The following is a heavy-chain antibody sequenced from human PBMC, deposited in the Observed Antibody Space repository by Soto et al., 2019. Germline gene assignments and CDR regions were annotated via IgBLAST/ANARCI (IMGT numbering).Heavy chain of an antibody. CDR3: AREIVVVPAATPFYGMDV. CDR1: GFTFSSYA. J-gene: IGHJ6*02. Sequence: QVQLVESGGGVVQPGRSLRLSCAASGFTFSSYAMHWVRQAPGKGLEWVAVISYDGSNKYYADSVKGRFTISRDNSKNTLYLQMNSLRAEDTAVYYCAREIVVVPAATPFYGMDVWGQGTTVTVSS. V-gene: IGHV3-30-3*01. D-gene: IGHD2-2*02. CDR2: ISYDGSNK.